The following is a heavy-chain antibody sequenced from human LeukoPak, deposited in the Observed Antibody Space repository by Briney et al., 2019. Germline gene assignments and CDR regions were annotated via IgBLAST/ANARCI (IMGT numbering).Heavy chain of an antibody. V-gene: IGHV3-48*03. J-gene: IGHJ3*02. CDR3: ARDGKDSSSWYDAFDI. CDR2: ISSSDNTI. D-gene: IGHD6-13*01. CDR1: GFTFSSYE. Sequence: PGGSLRLSCAASGFTFSSYEMNWVRQAPGKGLEWLSYISSSDNTIYYADSVEGRFTISRDNAKNSLYLQMNSLRAEDTAVYYCARDGKDSSSWYDAFDIWGQGTMVTVSS.